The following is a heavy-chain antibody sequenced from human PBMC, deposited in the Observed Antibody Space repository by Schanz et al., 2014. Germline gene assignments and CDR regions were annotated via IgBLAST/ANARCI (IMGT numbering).Heavy chain of an antibody. J-gene: IGHJ6*02. Sequence: QVHLVQSGAEVKRPGASVKVSCKASEYSFTSYSMHWVRQAPGQRLEWMGWINTGSGDTKYSQNFQGRVTITRDTSASTAYMELSSLRSEDTAVYSCARGGRYCSGGGCHYPYNYYGMDVWGQGTTXTVSS. CDR3: ARGGRYCSGGGCHYPYNYYGMDV. D-gene: IGHD2-15*01. V-gene: IGHV1-3*04. CDR1: EYSFTSYS. CDR2: INTGSGDT.